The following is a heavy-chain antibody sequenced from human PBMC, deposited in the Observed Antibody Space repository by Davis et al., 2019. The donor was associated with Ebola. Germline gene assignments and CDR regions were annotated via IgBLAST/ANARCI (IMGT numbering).Heavy chain of an antibody. D-gene: IGHD1-7*01. J-gene: IGHJ4*02. CDR2: IYYSGST. V-gene: IGHV4-39*07. CDR1: GGSISSSSYY. CDR3: AREVTGTPFSFDY. Sequence: MPSETLSLTCTVSGGSISSSSYYWGWIRQPPGKGLEWIGSIYYSGSTNYNPSLKSRVTISVDTSKNQFSLKLSSVTAADTAVYYCAREVTGTPFSFDYWGQGTLVTVSS.